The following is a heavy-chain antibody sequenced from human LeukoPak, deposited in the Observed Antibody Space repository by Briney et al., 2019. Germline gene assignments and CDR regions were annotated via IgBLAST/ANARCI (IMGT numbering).Heavy chain of an antibody. CDR2: ISSSSSYI. Sequence: PGGSLRLSCAASGFTFSSYSMNWVRQAPGKGLEWVSSISSSSSYIYYADSVKGRFTISRDNAKNSLYLQMNSLRAEDTAVYYCARDRRSSGWSPDYWGQGTLVTVSS. CDR3: ARDRRSSGWSPDY. D-gene: IGHD6-19*01. J-gene: IGHJ4*02. V-gene: IGHV3-21*01. CDR1: GFTFSSYS.